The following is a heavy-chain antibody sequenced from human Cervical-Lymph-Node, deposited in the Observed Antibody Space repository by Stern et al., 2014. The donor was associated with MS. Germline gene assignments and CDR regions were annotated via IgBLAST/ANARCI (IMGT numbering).Heavy chain of an antibody. D-gene: IGHD3-22*01. V-gene: IGHV7-4-1*02. CDR3: ARVREYYDSSGLLAY. CDR2: INTNTENP. CDR1: GYTFTTYA. J-gene: IGHJ4*02. Sequence: VQLVESGSELKKPGASVKVSCEASGYTFTTYAIIWVRQAPGQGLEWMGWINTNTENPTYAPGFAGRFVFSLDTSVSTAYLQISSLKPEDTGVYYCARVREYYDSSGLLAYWGQGTLVTVSS.